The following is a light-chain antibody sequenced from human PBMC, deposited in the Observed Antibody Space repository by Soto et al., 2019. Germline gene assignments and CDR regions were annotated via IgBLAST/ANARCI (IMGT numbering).Light chain of an antibody. CDR1: QSLLHSNGYNC. V-gene: IGKV2-28*01. J-gene: IGKJ2*01. CDR3: MQNLQSPYT. CDR2: LGS. Sequence: DIVMTQSPLSLPVTPGEPASISCRSSQSLLHSNGYNCLDWFMQKPGQSPQLLIYLGSSRASGVPDRFSGSGSGTDFTLKSSRVEAEDVGVYYCMQNLQSPYTFGQGTKLEIK.